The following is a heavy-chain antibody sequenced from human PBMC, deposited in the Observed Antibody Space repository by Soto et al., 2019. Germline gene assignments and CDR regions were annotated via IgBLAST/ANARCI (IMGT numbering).Heavy chain of an antibody. V-gene: IGHV4-39*01. J-gene: IGHJ6*02. CDR1: GGSINSRSYY. CDR3: AKQVNYGSGTYYNMDV. CDR2: IYHSGST. Sequence: QLQLQESGPGLVEPSETLSLTCTVSGGSINSRSYYWGWIRQPSGKGLEWIASIYHSGSTYYNPAIKSRVLISMDTSKTQVSLKRSAVTAADTAVYYCAKQVNYGSGTYYNMDVWGQGTTVTISS. D-gene: IGHD3-10*01.